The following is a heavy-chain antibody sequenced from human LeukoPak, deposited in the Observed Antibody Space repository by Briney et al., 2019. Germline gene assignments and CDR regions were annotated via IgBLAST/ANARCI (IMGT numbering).Heavy chain of an antibody. CDR2: IYYSGST. J-gene: IGHJ4*02. CDR1: GGSIRSYY. V-gene: IGHV4-59*12. CDR3: ARGYYDTSGYWLSFFDF. Sequence: SETLSLTXTVSGGSIRSYYWSWIRQPPGKGLEWIGYIYYSGSTNYNPSLKSRVTISVDTSKNRFSLKLSSVTAADTAVNYCARGYYDTSGYWLSFFDFWGQGTLVTVSS. D-gene: IGHD3-22*01.